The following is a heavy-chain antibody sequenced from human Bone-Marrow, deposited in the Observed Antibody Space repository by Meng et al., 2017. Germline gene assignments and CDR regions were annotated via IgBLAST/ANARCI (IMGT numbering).Heavy chain of an antibody. CDR3: ASTHKYSGSYRGQAFDI. CDR1: GFTFSSYA. Sequence: GERVQSGGGVVQPGRSLRLSCAASGFTFSSYAMHWVRQAPGKGLEWVAVISYDGSNKYYADSVKGRFTISRDNSKNTLYLQMNSLRAEDTAVYYCASTHKYSGSYRGQAFDIWGQGTMVTVSS. CDR2: ISYDGSNK. D-gene: IGHD1-26*01. J-gene: IGHJ3*02. V-gene: IGHV3-30*04.